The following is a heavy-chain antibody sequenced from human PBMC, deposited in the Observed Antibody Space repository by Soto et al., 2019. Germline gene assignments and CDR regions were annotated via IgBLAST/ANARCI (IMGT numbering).Heavy chain of an antibody. CDR2: IYPGDSVT. CDR1: GYSLTSYW. D-gene: IGHD6-19*01. Sequence: GESLKISCKGSGYSLTSYWIGWVRQMPGKGLEWMGIIYPGDSVTRYSPSFQGQVTISADKSISTAYLQWSSLKASDTALYYCARHNIGSGWYGGASTGPLKVYYYGMDVWGQGTTVTVSS. J-gene: IGHJ6*02. CDR3: ARHNIGSGWYGGASTGPLKVYYYGMDV. V-gene: IGHV5-51*01.